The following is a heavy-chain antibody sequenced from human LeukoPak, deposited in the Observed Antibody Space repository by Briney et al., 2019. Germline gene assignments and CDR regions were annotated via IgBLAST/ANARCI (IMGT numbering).Heavy chain of an antibody. Sequence: GGSLRLSCAASGYRFSTFAVSWVPQGPARGLEWDSSIRGKGETFYANCVKGRFTLSSDSSRNTGYLQLNNLRVEDTAIYYCARASWVSSTDAVRWGQGTLVTVSS. CDR3: ARASWVSSTDAVR. J-gene: IGHJ4*02. D-gene: IGHD3-16*01. V-gene: IGHV3-23*01. CDR1: GYRFSTFA. CDR2: IRGKGET.